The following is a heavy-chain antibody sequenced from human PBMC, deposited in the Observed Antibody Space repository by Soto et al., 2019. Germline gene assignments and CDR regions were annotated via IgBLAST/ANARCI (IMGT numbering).Heavy chain of an antibody. V-gene: IGHV3-30-3*01. CDR3: ASSPTSRSCVAY. Sequence: QVQLVESGGGVVRPGRSLRLSCAASGFTFNSYAMHWVRQAPGKGLEWVALRSYDGYNKDYADSVRGRFTISSDKSENTLLLQLNSLRTEDTAVYYCASSPTSRSCVAYWGPGNRVTVSS. CDR2: RSYDGYNK. D-gene: IGHD6-6*01. J-gene: IGHJ4*02. CDR1: GFTFNSYA.